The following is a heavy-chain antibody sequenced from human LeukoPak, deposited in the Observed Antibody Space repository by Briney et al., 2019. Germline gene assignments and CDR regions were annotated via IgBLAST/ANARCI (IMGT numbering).Heavy chain of an antibody. CDR3: ARGGDCSGGTCYWGFFY. Sequence: GSSVKVSCKASGGTFSSYAINWVRQAPGQGLEWMGGIIPIFGTAKYAQNFQGKVIITADESTNTAYMELSSLTSDDTAVYYCARGGDCSGGTCYWGFFYWGQGTLVTVSS. D-gene: IGHD2-15*01. V-gene: IGHV1-69*01. CDR2: IIPIFGTA. CDR1: GGTFSSYA. J-gene: IGHJ4*02.